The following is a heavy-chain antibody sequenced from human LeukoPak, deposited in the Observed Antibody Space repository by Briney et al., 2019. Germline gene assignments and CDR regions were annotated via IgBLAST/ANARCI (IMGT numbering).Heavy chain of an antibody. CDR1: GYTFTSYA. CDR2: INAGNGNT. Sequence: ASVKVSCKASGYTFTSYAMHWVRQAPGQRLEWMGWINAGNGNTKYSQEFQGRVTITRDTSASTAYMELSSLRSEDTAVYYCAKEIWPTVTTPGWTYFDYWGQGALVTVSS. V-gene: IGHV1-3*03. J-gene: IGHJ4*02. D-gene: IGHD4-17*01. CDR3: AKEIWPTVTTPGWTYFDY.